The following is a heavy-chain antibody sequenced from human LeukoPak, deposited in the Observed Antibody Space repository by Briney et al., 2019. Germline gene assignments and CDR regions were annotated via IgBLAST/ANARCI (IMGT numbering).Heavy chain of an antibody. Sequence: GASLRLSCAASGFTFSSYAMSWVRQAPGKGLEWVSVISGSGGSTYHADSVKGRFTISRDNSKNTLYLQMNSLRAEDTAVYYCAKAIRGSYDFDSWGQGTLVTVSS. CDR2: ISGSGGST. CDR1: GFTFSSYA. V-gene: IGHV3-23*01. CDR3: AKAIRGSYDFDS. D-gene: IGHD3-16*01. J-gene: IGHJ4*02.